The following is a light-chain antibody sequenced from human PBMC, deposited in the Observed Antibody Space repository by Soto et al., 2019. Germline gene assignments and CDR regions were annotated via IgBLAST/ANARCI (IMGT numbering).Light chain of an antibody. Sequence: SGLTQAPATLALGTVGRPRRGFRASQSISRYLAWYQQKPGQAPRLLIYDASNRATGIPARFSGSGPGTDFTLTIRSLETDDSAVYYCQQRGNWPSFGGGTKVDIK. CDR3: QQRGNWPS. CDR1: QSISRY. V-gene: IGKV3-11*01. J-gene: IGKJ4*01. CDR2: DAS.